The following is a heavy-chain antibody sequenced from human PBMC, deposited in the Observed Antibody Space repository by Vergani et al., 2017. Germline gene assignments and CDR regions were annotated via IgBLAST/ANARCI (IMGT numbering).Heavy chain of an antibody. CDR1: GGSINSHNYY. D-gene: IGHD5-12*01. CDR2: IHTSGST. Sequence: QVQLQESGPGLVKPSQTLSLTCTVSGGSINSHNYYWSWIRQPAGQGLEWIGRIHTSGSTNYNPSLKSRATISVDTSKNQFSLKLSSLTAADTAVYYCARLRLEDSGYDFGGMDVWGQGTTVTVSS. CDR3: ARLRLEDSGYDFGGMDV. J-gene: IGHJ6*02. V-gene: IGHV4-61*02.